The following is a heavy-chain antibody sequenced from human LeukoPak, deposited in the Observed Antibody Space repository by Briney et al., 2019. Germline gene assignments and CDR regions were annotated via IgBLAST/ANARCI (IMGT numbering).Heavy chain of an antibody. CDR1: GYTFTGYY. V-gene: IGHV1-2*02. D-gene: IGHD3-16*02. Sequence: GASVKVSCKASGYTFTGYYMHWVRQAPGQGLEWMGWINPNSGGTNYAQKFQDRVTMTRDTSISTAYMELSSLSSDDTAVYYCARVPRPSLGELSLSYWGQGTLVTVSS. CDR2: INPNSGGT. CDR3: ARVPRPSLGELSLSY. J-gene: IGHJ4*02.